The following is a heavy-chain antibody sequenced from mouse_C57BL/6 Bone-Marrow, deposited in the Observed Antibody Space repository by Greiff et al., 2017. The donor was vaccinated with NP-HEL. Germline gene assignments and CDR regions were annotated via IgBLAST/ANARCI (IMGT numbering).Heavy chain of an antibody. Sequence: QVQLQQPGAELVKPGASVKLSCKASGYTFTSYWMHWVKQRPGRGLEWIGRIDPNSGGTKYNEKFKSKATLTVDRPSSPAYMQISSLTAEDSAFSVCAGRVLTGTGYSALGYWGQGTSVTVSS. CDR1: GYTFTSYW. CDR3: AGRVLTGTGYSALGY. J-gene: IGHJ4*01. V-gene: IGHV1-72*01. CDR2: IDPNSGGT. D-gene: IGHD4-1*01.